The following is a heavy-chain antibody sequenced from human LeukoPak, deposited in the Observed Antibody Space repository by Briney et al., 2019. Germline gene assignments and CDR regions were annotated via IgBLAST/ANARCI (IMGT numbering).Heavy chain of an antibody. CDR1: GGSISSHY. CDR2: IYYSGST. D-gene: IGHD3-9*01. V-gene: IGHV4-59*11. Sequence: SETLSLTCTVSGGSISSHYWSWIRQPPGKGLEWIGYIYYSGSTNYNPSLKRRVTISVDTSKNQFPLKLSSVTAADTALYCCASSLLDNPFDYWGQGTLVTVSS. J-gene: IGHJ4*02. CDR3: ASSLLDNPFDY.